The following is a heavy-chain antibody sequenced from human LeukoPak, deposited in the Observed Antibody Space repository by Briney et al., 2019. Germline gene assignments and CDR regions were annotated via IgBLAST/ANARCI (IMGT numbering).Heavy chain of an antibody. CDR1: GFTFSDSA. D-gene: IGHD3-22*01. V-gene: IGHV3-73*01. J-gene: IGHJ3*02. CDR2: IRSKAKSYAT. CDR3: THYYDGSGYYGAFDS. Sequence: GGSLRLSCAASGFTFSDSAVHWVSQASGKGLEWVGRIRSKAKSYATAYAASVKGRFTISRDHSETTAYLQMNSLKTEDTAVYYCTHYYDGSGYYGAFDSWGQGTMVTVSS.